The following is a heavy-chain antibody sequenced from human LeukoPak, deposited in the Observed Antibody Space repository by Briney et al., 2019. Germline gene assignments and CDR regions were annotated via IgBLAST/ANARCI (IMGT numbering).Heavy chain of an antibody. V-gene: IGHV3-23*01. J-gene: IGHJ4*02. Sequence: GGSLRLSCAASGFTFSSYNMNWVRQAPGKGLEWVSGTSDRGDYTYYADSVKGRFTISRDTSKNTLYLQMNSLRAEDTALYFCAKKAQYDGHYPLDYWGQGTLVTVSA. D-gene: IGHD4/OR15-4a*01. CDR1: GFTFSSYN. CDR2: TSDRGDYT. CDR3: AKKAQYDGHYPLDY.